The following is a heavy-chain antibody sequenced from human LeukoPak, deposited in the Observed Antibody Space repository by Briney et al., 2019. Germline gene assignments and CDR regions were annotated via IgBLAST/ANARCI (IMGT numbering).Heavy chain of an antibody. CDR2: ISYDESNN. J-gene: IGHJ6*02. V-gene: IGHV3-30-3*01. D-gene: IGHD3-3*01. CDR3: ARDGVSYYYYGMDV. CDR1: GFTFSSYP. Sequence: GRSLRLSCAASGFTFSSYPMHWVRQAPGKGLEWVAVISYDESNNYYADSVKGRFTISRDNSKNKLHLQMNSLRAEDTAVYYCARDGVSYYYYGMDVWGQGTTVTVSS.